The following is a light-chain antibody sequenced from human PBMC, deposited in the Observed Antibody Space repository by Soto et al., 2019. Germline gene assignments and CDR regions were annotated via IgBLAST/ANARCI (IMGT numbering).Light chain of an antibody. Sequence: DIQMTQSPSTLSASVGDRVTITCRASQSVSYWLAWYQQKPGKAPNLLIYKASNLEYGVSSRFSGSGYGTEFTLTISSLQPDDFATYYCQHYWPYSWTFGQGTKVEVK. J-gene: IGKJ1*01. CDR1: QSVSYW. CDR2: KAS. CDR3: QHYWPYSWT. V-gene: IGKV1-5*03.